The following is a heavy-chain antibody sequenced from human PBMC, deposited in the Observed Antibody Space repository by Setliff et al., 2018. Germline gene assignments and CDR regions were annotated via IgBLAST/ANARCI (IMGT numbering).Heavy chain of an antibody. CDR1: GYTFTGYY. CDR3: AREYYHDSHAFDI. Sequence: ASVKVSCKTSGYTFTGYYMHWVRQAPGQGLEWMGWINPNSGGTNYAQKFQGWVTMTRDTSISTAYMELSRLRSDDTAVYYCAREYYHDSHAFDIWGQGTMVTVSS. V-gene: IGHV1-2*04. D-gene: IGHD3-22*01. J-gene: IGHJ3*02. CDR2: INPNSGGT.